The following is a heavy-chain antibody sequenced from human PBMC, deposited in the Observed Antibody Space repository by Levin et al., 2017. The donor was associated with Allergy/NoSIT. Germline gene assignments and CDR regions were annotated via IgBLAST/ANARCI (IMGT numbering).Heavy chain of an antibody. CDR1: GGAISRSDYY. D-gene: IGHD6-19*01. Sequence: SETLSLTCIVSGGAISRSDYYWGWIRQPPGKRLEWIGSIYYSGSTYYNPSLKSRVTISVDTAKNSFSLSLSSVTAADTAVYYCARPKEKSVAGALDYWGQGTLVTVSS. V-gene: IGHV4-39*02. CDR3: ARPKEKSVAGALDY. J-gene: IGHJ4*02. CDR2: IYYSGST.